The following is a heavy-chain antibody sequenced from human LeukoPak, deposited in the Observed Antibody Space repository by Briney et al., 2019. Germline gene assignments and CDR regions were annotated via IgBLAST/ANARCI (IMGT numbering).Heavy chain of an antibody. J-gene: IGHJ1*01. D-gene: IGHD1-26*01. V-gene: IGHV1-2*02. CDR3: ARVAESGSYYHH. CDR1: GYTFTGYY. CDR2: INPNSGGT. Sequence: ASVKVSCKASGYTFTGYYMHWVRQAPGQGLEWMGWINPNSGGTNSAQKFQGRVTMTRDMSISTAYMELRRLRSDDTAVYYCARVAESGSYYHHWGQGTLVTVSS.